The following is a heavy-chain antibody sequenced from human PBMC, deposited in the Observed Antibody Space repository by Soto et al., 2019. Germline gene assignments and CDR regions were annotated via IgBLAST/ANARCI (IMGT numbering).Heavy chain of an antibody. V-gene: IGHV3-21*06. CDR3: ARESEDLTSNFDY. CDR1: GFTFSTFW. CDR2: ISSTTNYI. Sequence: SGGSLRLSCAGSGFTFSTFWMHWVRQVPGKGLEWVSSISSTTNYIYYGDSMKGRFTISRDNAKSSLYLEMNSLRAEDTAVYYCARESEDLTSNFDYWGQGTLVTVSS. J-gene: IGHJ4*02.